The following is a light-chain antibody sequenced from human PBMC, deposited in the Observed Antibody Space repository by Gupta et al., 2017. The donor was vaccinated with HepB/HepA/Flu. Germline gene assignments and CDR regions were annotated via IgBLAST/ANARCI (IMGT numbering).Light chain of an antibody. CDR3: SSDTSSSTWV. V-gene: IGLV2-18*02. CDR2: EVS. Sequence: QSALPQPPSVSGSPGPSVTISCTGTSSDVGSYNRVSWYQQPPGTAPKLMIYEVSNRPSGVPDRFSGSKSGNTASLTISGLQAEDEADYYCSSDTSSSTWVFGGGTKLTVL. J-gene: IGLJ3*02. CDR1: SSDVGSYNR.